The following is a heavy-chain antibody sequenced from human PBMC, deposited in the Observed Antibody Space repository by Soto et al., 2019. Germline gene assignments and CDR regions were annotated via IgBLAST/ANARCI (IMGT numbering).Heavy chain of an antibody. Sequence: GGSLRLSCEASGFYFNSYAMSWVRQAPGKGLEWVSRIGANGDSKYYADSVRGRFTISRDNSKNTLYLQMESLRAEDTAVYYCAGGTYLDYWGQGTLVTVSS. J-gene: IGHJ4*02. CDR1: GFYFNSYA. V-gene: IGHV3-23*01. D-gene: IGHD3-16*01. CDR3: AGGTYLDY. CDR2: IGANGDSK.